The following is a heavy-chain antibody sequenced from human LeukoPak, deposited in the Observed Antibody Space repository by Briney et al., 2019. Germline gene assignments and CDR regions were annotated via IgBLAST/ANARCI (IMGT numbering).Heavy chain of an antibody. CDR2: VNEDGSET. CDR1: GFTFNTYW. V-gene: IGHV3-74*01. J-gene: IGHJ2*01. Sequence: GGSLRLSCEASGFTFNTYWIHWVRQAPGKGLVWVSRVNEDGSETNYADSVKGRLTISRDNAKNTAYLEVDSLRVEDTAVYYCARAKPADFDLWGRGTLLTVSS. CDR3: ARAKPADFDL.